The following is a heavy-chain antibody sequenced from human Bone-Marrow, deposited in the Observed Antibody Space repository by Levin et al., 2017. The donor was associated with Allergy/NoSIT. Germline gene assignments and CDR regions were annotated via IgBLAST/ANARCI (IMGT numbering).Heavy chain of an antibody. J-gene: IGHJ6*02. D-gene: IGHD3-10*01. CDR1: GGSISSYY. V-gene: IGHV4-59*01. CDR2: IYYSGST. Sequence: SQTLSLTCTVSGGSISSYYWSWIRQPPGKGLEWIGYIYYSGSTNYNPSLKSRVTISVDTSKNQFSLKLSSVTAADTAVYYCAREVRGYYGSGRWPYGMDVWGQGTTVTVSS. CDR3: AREVRGYYGSGRWPYGMDV.